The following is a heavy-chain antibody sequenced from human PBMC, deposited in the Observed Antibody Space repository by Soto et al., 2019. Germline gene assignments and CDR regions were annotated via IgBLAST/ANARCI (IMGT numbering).Heavy chain of an antibody. D-gene: IGHD3-3*01. CDR3: ARDRESFIFGVVGYYYYMDV. V-gene: IGHV1-3*01. CDR2: INAGNGNT. J-gene: IGHJ6*03. CDR1: GYTFTSYA. Sequence: ASVKVSCKASGYTFTSYAMHWVRQAPGQRLEWMGWINAGNGNTKYSQKFQGRVTITRDTSASTAYMELSSLRSEDTAVYYCARDRESFIFGVVGYYYYMDVWG.